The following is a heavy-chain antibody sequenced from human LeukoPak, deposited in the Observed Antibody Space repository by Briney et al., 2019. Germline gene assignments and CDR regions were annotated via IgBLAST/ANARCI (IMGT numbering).Heavy chain of an antibody. Sequence: GGSLRLSCAASGFTFDDYAMHWVRQAPGKGLQWVSGISWNSGSIGYADSVKGRFTISRDNAKNSLYLQMNSLRAADTALYYCAKDIGGGYETPGDCWGQGTLVTVSS. CDR1: GFTFDDYA. CDR3: AKDIGGGYETPGDC. V-gene: IGHV3-9*01. J-gene: IGHJ4*02. D-gene: IGHD2-15*01. CDR2: ISWNSGSI.